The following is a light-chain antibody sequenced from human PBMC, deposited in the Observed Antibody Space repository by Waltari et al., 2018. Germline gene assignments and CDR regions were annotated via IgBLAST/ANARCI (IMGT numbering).Light chain of an antibody. Sequence: DIQMTQSPSTLSASVGDRVTITCRASQSTSSWLAWYQQKPGKAPKLLIYKASSLESGVPSRFSGSGSGTEFTLTISSLQPDDFATYYCQQYKSYSTWTFGQGTKVEIK. V-gene: IGKV1-5*03. J-gene: IGKJ1*01. CDR1: QSTSSW. CDR3: QQYKSYSTWT. CDR2: KAS.